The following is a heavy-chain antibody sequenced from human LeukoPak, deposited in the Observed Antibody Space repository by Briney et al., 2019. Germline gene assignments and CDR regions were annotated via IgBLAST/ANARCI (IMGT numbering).Heavy chain of an antibody. V-gene: IGHV3-30*18. J-gene: IGHJ3*01. Sequence: PGGSLRLSCAASGFTFSHHAMHWVRRSPGKGLEWAAVISYDGNNKYYANSVKGRFTISRDNSKNTLYLQVNSLRAEDTAVYYCAKDSDIAVAGTDDAFDLWGQGTMVTVSS. CDR3: AKDSDIAVAGTDDAFDL. CDR1: GFTFSHHA. CDR2: ISYDGNNK. D-gene: IGHD6-19*01.